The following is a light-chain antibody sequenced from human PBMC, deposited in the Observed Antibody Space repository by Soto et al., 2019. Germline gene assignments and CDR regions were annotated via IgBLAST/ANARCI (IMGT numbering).Light chain of an antibody. CDR2: WSS. Sequence: DIVMTQSPDSLAVSLGERATINCKSSQSVLYSSNNKNYLAWYQQKPGQPPKLLIYWSSTRESGVPDRFSGSGLEPDFTVTNSSAQAEDVAVYYCQQYYSTPLTFGGGTKVEIK. CDR3: QQYYSTPLT. CDR1: QSVLYSSNNKNY. J-gene: IGKJ4*01. V-gene: IGKV4-1*01.